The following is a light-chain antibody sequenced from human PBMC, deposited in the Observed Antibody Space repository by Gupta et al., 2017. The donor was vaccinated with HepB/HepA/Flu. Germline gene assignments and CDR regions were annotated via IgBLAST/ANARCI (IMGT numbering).Light chain of an antibody. Sequence: IVMTQSPTTLSVSPGERYALFCRASQSVHINLAWIQQKPGQAPRVLFYGASTRATGVPASFIGSGSRTEFTLTITSLQSEDVAVYFCQQENNWPWTFGQGTKVEIK. CDR1: QSVHIN. V-gene: IGKV3-15*01. CDR3: QQENNWPWT. CDR2: GAS. J-gene: IGKJ1*01.